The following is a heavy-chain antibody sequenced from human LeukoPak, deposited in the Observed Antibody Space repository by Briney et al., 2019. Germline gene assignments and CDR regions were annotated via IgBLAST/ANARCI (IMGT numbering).Heavy chain of an antibody. V-gene: IGHV3-30-3*01. CDR3: ARVPYSGSYPSRGYFDY. J-gene: IGHJ4*02. CDR2: ISYDGSNK. Sequence: PGGSLRLSCAASGFTFSSYAMHWVRQAPGKGLEWEAVISYDGSNKYYADSVKGRFTISRDNSKNTLYLQMNSLRAEDTAVYYCARVPYSGSYPSRGYFDYWGQGTLVTVSS. CDR1: GFTFSSYA. D-gene: IGHD1-26*01.